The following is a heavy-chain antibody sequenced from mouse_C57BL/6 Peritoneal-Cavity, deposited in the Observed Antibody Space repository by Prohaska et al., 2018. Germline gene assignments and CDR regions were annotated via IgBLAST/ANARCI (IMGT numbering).Heavy chain of an antibody. D-gene: IGHD1-1*01. CDR2: SNPSSGYT. CDR1: GYTFTSYT. CDR3: ARSDITTVVADY. Sequence: MSCKASGYTFTSYTMQWVKKRPGQGLEWIGYSNPSSGYTKYNQKFKDKATLTADKSSSTAYMQLSSLSSDDSAVYYCARSDITTVVADYWGRGTTLTVSS. J-gene: IGHJ2*01. V-gene: IGHV1-4*01.